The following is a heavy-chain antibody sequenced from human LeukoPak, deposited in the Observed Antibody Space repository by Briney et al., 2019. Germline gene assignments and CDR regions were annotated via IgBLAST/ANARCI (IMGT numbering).Heavy chain of an antibody. CDR3: ASTRYSSSWYYFDY. V-gene: IGHV1-2*02. J-gene: IGHJ4*02. Sequence: WVSVKVSCKASGYTFTGYYMHWVRQAPGQGLEWMGWINPNSGGTNYAQKFQGRVTMTRDTSISTAYMELSRLRSDDTAVYYCASTRYSSSWYYFDYWGQGTLVTVSS. CDR2: INPNSGGT. D-gene: IGHD6-13*01. CDR1: GYTFTGYY.